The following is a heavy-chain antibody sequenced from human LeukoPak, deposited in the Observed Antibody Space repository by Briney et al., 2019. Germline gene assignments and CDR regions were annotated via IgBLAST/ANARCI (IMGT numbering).Heavy chain of an antibody. CDR3: ARAPRVAVAGTYSSG. Sequence: GRSPRLCCAASGFTFSDDIMNWVRQAPGNGPERVSYINGFSSAIYYADSVKGRFTISRENAKNSLYLQMNSLRAEDTAVYYCARAPRVAVAGTYSSGWGQGTLVTVSS. J-gene: IGHJ4*02. V-gene: IGHV3-48*01. D-gene: IGHD6-19*01. CDR1: GFTFSDDI. CDR2: INGFSSAI.